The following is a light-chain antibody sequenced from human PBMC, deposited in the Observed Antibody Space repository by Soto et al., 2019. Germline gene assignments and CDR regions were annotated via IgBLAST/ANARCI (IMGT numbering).Light chain of an antibody. J-gene: IGKJ1*01. Sequence: EIVMTQSPATLSVSPGERATLSCRASQSAGSNLAWYQQKPGQAPSLLIYGAFTRATGIPARFSGTGSGTEFTLTISSLQSEDFALYYCQQYNDWPLTFGQGTKVDIK. V-gene: IGKV3-15*01. CDR2: GAF. CDR3: QQYNDWPLT. CDR1: QSAGSN.